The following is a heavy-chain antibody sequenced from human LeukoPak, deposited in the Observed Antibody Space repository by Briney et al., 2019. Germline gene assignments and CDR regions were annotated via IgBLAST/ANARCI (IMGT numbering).Heavy chain of an antibody. CDR1: GITFSGYG. Sequence: PGGSLRLSCAVSGITFSGYGMHWVRQAPGKGLEWVAVVSDDGDKKHYADSVKGRFIISRDNSQNTLYLQMNTLRAEDTALYYCVKGVRSSLTASGWFDPWGQGTMVTVSS. V-gene: IGHV3-30*18. J-gene: IGHJ5*02. D-gene: IGHD2-21*02. CDR2: VSDDGDKK. CDR3: VKGVRSSLTASGWFDP.